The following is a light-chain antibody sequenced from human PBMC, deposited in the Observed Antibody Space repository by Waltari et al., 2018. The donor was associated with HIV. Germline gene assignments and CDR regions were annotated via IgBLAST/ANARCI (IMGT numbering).Light chain of an antibody. CDR2: EVT. V-gene: IGLV2-14*01. CDR3: ASYTSSSTLVL. CDR1: SGDVGGYNY. Sequence: QSALTQPASVSGSLGQSITISCTGTSGDVGGYNYVSWYQYYPGKAPRLMIYEVTNRPSGVSNRCSGSKCGNTASLTISGLQAEDESEYYCASYTSSSTLVLFGGGTKLTVL. J-gene: IGLJ3*02.